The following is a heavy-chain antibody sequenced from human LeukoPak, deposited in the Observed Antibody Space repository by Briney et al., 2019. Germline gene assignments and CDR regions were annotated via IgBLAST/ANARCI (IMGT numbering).Heavy chain of an antibody. CDR3: ARLGRRYCSSTSCSTPHMDV. D-gene: IGHD2-2*01. V-gene: IGHV1-69*13. J-gene: IGHJ6*03. CDR1: GGTFSSYA. Sequence: SVKVSCKASGGTFSSYAISWVRQAPGQGLEWMGGIIPIFGTANYAQKFQGRDTITADESTSTAYMELSSLRSEDTAVYYCARLGRRYCSSTSCSTPHMDVWGKGTTVTVSS. CDR2: IIPIFGTA.